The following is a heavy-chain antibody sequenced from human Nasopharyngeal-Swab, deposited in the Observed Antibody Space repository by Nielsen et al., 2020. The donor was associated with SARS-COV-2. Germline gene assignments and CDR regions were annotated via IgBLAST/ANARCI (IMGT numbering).Heavy chain of an antibody. J-gene: IGHJ4*02. CDR1: GGSSSGYY. CDR3: ARFSDSSGYYTYYFDY. Sequence: SETLSLTCAVYGGSSSGYYWSWIRQPPGKGLEWIGEINHSGSTNYNPSLKSRVTISVDTSKNQFSLKLSSVTAADTAVYYCARFSDSSGYYTYYFDYWGQGTLVTVSS. V-gene: IGHV4-34*01. D-gene: IGHD3-22*01. CDR2: INHSGST.